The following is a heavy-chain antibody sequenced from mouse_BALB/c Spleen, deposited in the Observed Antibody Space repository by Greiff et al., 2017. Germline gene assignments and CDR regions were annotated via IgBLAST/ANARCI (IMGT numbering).Heavy chain of an antibody. V-gene: IGHV1-14*01. CDR3: ARGGYGNSYYFDY. J-gene: IGHJ2*01. Sequence: VQLKQSGPELVKPGASVKMSCKASGYTFTSYVMHWVKQKPGQGLEWIGYINPYNDGTKYNEKFKGKATLTSDKSSSTAYMELSSLTSEDSAVYYCARGGYGNSYYFDYWGQGTTLTVSS. CDR1: GYTFTSYV. CDR2: INPYNDGT. D-gene: IGHD2-1*01.